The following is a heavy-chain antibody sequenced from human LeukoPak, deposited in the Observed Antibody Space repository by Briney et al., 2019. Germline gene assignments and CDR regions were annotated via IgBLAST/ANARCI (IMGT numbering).Heavy chain of an antibody. CDR3: ATSDDSSGCD. J-gene: IGHJ4*02. V-gene: IGHV3-7*01. Sequence: PGGSLRLSCAASGFTFSNYWMRWVRQAPGRGVQWVANINQDGSVKHYVESVRGRFTISRDNAENSVYLQMNSLRAEDTAVYCCATSDDSSGCDWGQGTLVTVSS. D-gene: IGHD3-22*01. CDR2: INQDGSVK. CDR1: GFTFSNYW.